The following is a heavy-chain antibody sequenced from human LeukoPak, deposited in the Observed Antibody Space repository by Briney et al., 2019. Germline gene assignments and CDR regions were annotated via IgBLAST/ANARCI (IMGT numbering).Heavy chain of an antibody. CDR1: GGSISSSRYY. V-gene: IGHV4-39*01. CDR2: IYYTGST. CDR3: ARREAYCTNGVCYDDAFDI. Sequence: SETLSLTCTVSGGSISSSRYYWGWIRQPPGKGLEWIGSIYYTGSTYYNPSLRSRVTISVDTSKNQFSLKLSSVTAADTAVYYCARREAYCTNGVCYDDAFDIWGQGTMVTVSS. J-gene: IGHJ3*02. D-gene: IGHD2-8*01.